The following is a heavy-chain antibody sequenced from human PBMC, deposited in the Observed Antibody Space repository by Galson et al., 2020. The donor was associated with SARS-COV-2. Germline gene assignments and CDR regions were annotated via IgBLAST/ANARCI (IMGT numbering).Heavy chain of an antibody. CDR2: ISSNGLYI. V-gene: IGHV3-21*01. J-gene: IGHJ4*02. D-gene: IGHD3-22*01. Sequence: NSGGSLRPSCAASELTFSTYTMNWIRQAPGRGLEWVSSISSNGLYIYYAESVKGRLTISRDNAKTSLYLHMDSLRAEDSAIYYCARDTDYYDGGGYDAADYWGQGTQVTVCS. CDR1: ELTFSTYT. CDR3: ARDTDYYDGGGYDAADY.